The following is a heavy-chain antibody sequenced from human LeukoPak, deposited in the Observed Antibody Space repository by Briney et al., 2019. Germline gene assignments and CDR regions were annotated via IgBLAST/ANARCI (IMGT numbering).Heavy chain of an antibody. J-gene: IGHJ6*02. CDR1: RFTFSAYS. CDR3: ARGGILYGMDV. V-gene: IGHV3-23*01. D-gene: IGHD6-13*01. Sequence: PGGSLRLSCAASRFTFSAYSMTWVRHAPGKGLEWVSAISGSGGNTYYADSVKGRFTISRDNSKNTLYLQMNSLRAEDTAAYYCARGGILYGMDVWGQGTTVTVSS. CDR2: ISGSGGNT.